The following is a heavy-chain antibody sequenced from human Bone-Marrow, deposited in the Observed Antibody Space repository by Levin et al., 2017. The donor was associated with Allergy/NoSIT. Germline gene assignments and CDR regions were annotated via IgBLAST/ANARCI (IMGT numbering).Heavy chain of an antibody. CDR2: ISGSGGST. CDR1: GFTFSSYA. J-gene: IGHJ6*03. D-gene: IGHD4-17*01. V-gene: IGHV3-23*01. Sequence: HTGGSLRLSCAASGFTFSSYAMSWVRQAPGRGLEWVSSISGSGGSTYYADSVKGRFTISRDSSKNTLFLQMNSLRAEDTAVYYCAKGSVTTGGVAYYYYMDVWGKGATVTVSS. CDR3: AKGSVTTGGVAYYYYMDV.